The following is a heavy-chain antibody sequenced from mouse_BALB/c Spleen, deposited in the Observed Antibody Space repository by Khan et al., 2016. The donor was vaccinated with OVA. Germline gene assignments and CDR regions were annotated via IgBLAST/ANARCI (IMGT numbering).Heavy chain of an antibody. CDR1: GYTFTNYG. D-gene: IGHD2-4*01. CDR2: INTYTGEP. Sequence: QIQLVQSGPELKKPGETVKISCKASGYTFTNYGMNWVKQAPRKGLKWLGWINTYTGEPTYAADFKGRFAFSLETSDSTAYLQINNLKNEDMATYFCAKSREYDYDEFAYWGQGTLVTVSA. V-gene: IGHV9-1*02. CDR3: AKSREYDYDEFAY. J-gene: IGHJ3*01.